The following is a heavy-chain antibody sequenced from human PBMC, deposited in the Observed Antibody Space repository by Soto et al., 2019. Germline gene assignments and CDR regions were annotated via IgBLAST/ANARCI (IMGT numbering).Heavy chain of an antibody. V-gene: IGHV4-59*08. Sequence: SETLSLTCTVSGGSISSYYWSWIRQPPGKGLEWIGYIYYSGSTYYNPSLKSRVTISVDTSKNQFSLKLSSVTAADTAVYYCARAQGSGFLVSWGQRTLVTVSS. J-gene: IGHJ4*02. D-gene: IGHD3-10*01. CDR1: GGSISSYY. CDR3: ARAQGSGFLVS. CDR2: IYYSGST.